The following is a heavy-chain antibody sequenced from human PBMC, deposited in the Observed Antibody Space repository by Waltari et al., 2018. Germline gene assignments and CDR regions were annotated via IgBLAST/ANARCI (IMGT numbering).Heavy chain of an antibody. CDR2: INHSGST. CDR3: ARVEWLRFGYYYYYMDV. D-gene: IGHD5-12*01. V-gene: IGHV4-34*01. CDR1: GGSFSGYY. J-gene: IGHJ6*03. Sequence: QVQLQQWGAGLLKPSETLSLTCAVYGGSFSGYYWSWIRQPPGTGLEWIGEINHSGSTNYNPSLKSRVTISVDTSKNQFSLKLSSVTAADTAVYYCARVEWLRFGYYYYYMDVWGKGTTVTVSS.